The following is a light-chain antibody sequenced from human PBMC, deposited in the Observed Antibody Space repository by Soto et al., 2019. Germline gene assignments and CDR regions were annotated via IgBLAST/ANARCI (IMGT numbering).Light chain of an antibody. Sequence: QSALTQPASVSGSPGQSVTISCTGTSTNVGTYQAISWYQQHPGKAPKLILYEVSQRPSGVSDRFSGSKSGNTASLTISGLHAEDEADYHCCSYASSSTYVFGTGTKVTVL. CDR3: CSYASSSTYV. J-gene: IGLJ1*01. CDR1: STNVGTYQA. CDR2: EVS. V-gene: IGLV2-23*02.